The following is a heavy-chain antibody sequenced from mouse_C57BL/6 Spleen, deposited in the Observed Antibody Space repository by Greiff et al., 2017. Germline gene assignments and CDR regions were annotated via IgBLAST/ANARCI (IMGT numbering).Heavy chain of an antibody. CDR1: GFTFSSYA. V-gene: IGHV5-4*01. D-gene: IGHD1-1*01. CDR3: ARDHYYGSSYIWYFDV. J-gene: IGHJ1*03. CDR2: ISDGGSYT. Sequence: EVKLMESGGGLVKPGGSLKLSCAASGFTFSSYAMSWVRQTPEKRLEWVATISDGGSYTYYPDNVKGRFTISRDNAKNNLYLQMSHLKSEDTAMYYCARDHYYGSSYIWYFDVWGTGTTVTVSS.